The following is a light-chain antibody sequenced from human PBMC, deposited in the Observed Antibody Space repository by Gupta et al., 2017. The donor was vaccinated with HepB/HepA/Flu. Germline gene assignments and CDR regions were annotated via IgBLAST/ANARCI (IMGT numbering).Light chain of an antibody. CDR2: GAS. V-gene: IGKV3-20*01. J-gene: IGKJ4*01. CDR1: QSFTSGY. Sequence: EIALTQSPGTLSLSPGERATLSCRASQSFTSGYLAWYQQKPGQAPRLLIYGASSRATDIPDRFSGSGSGTDFTLTISRLEPEDFAVYYCQHYDYSIPLSFGGGTKVEMK. CDR3: QHYDYSIPLS.